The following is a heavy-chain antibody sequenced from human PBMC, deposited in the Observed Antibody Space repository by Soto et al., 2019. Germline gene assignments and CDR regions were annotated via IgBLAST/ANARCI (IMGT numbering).Heavy chain of an antibody. CDR1: GGSVSSGSYY. CDR2: IYYSGST. J-gene: IGHJ4*02. CDR3: ARSDVDTALVTPYDY. Sequence: NPSETLSLTCTVSGGSVSSGSYYWSWIRQPPGKGLEWIGYIYYSGSTNYNPSLKSRVTISVDTSKNQFSLKLSSVTAADTAVYYCARSDVDTALVTPYDYWGQGSLVTVSS. V-gene: IGHV4-61*01. D-gene: IGHD5-18*01.